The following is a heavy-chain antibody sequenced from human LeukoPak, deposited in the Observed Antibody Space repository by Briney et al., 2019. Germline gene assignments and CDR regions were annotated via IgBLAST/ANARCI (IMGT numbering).Heavy chain of an antibody. CDR3: ASGEQWLVIVD. Sequence: GGSLRLSCAASGFTFSSYWMHWVRQAPGKGLVWVSRINSDGSSTSYADSVKGRFTISRDNAKNTLYLQMNSLRAEDTAVYYCASGEQWLVIVDWGQGTLVTVSS. CDR1: GFTFSSYW. D-gene: IGHD6-19*01. CDR2: INSDGSST. J-gene: IGHJ4*02. V-gene: IGHV3-74*01.